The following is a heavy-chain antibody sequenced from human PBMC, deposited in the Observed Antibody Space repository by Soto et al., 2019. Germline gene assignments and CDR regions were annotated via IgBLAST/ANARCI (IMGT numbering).Heavy chain of an antibody. J-gene: IGHJ4*02. CDR2: IIPIFGTA. CDR1: GGTFSSYS. V-gene: IGHV1-69*06. CDR3: ARDTGSARMFEY. D-gene: IGHD2-15*01. Sequence: GASVNASCKASGGTFSSYSISWGRQAPGQGLEWMGGIIPIFGTANYAQKFQGRVTITADKSTSTAYMELSSLRSEDTAVYYCARDTGSARMFEYWGQGTLVTVSS.